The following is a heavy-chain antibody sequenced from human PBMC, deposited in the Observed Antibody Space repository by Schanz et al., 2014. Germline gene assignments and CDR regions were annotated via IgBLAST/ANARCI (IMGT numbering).Heavy chain of an antibody. V-gene: IGHV3-74*02. J-gene: IGHJ6*02. CDR3: ARGRYDTSGYYYYSMDL. CDR1: GFTFSSYW. D-gene: IGHD3-22*01. Sequence: EVQLVESGGGLVQPGGSLRLSCAASGFTFSSYWMHWVRQAPGKGLVWVSRINSDGSTTIYADSVKGRFTISRDNAKNSLYLQMNSLRAGDTAMYYCARGRYDTSGYYYYSMDLWGQGTTVTVSS. CDR2: INSDGSTT.